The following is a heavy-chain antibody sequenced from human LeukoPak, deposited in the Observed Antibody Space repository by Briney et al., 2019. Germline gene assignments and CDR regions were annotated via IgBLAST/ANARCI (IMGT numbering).Heavy chain of an antibody. D-gene: IGHD6-13*01. CDR1: GYTFTGYY. J-gene: IGHJ4*02. V-gene: IGHV1-2*06. Sequence: ASVKVSCKASGYTFTGYYMHWMRQVPGQGLEWMGRINPNSGGTNYAQKFQGRVTMTRDTSINTGYMELSRLRSDDTAVYYCARGQQLDDFENWGQGTLVTVSS. CDR3: ARGQQLDDFEN. CDR2: INPNSGGT.